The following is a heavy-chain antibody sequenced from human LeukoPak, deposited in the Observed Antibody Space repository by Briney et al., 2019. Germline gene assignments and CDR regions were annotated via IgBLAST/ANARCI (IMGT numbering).Heavy chain of an antibody. CDR1: GGSISSSSYY. J-gene: IGHJ4*02. CDR2: IYYSGST. V-gene: IGHV4-39*01. CDR3: ARRIAAAGTVYFDY. D-gene: IGHD6-13*01. Sequence: SEILSLTCTVSGGSISSSSYYWGWIRQPPGKGREWIGSIYYSGSTYYNPSLKSRVTISVDTSKNQFSLKLSSVTAADTAVYFCARRIAAAGTVYFDYWGQGTLVTVSS.